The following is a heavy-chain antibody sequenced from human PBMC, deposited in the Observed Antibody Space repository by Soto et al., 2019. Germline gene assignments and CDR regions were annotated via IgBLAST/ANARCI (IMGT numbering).Heavy chain of an antibody. CDR3: TKDHSTPAPGYFHN. J-gene: IGHJ1*01. D-gene: IGHD2-2*01. CDR2: ISYDGGDK. Sequence: GSLGLACAASGFTFSDYGMCGVRQAPGKGLEWVAVISYDGGDKYYGDSVKGRFTISRDNSKNTVYLQMNSLRAEDTAVYYCTKDHSTPAPGYFHNWGQGAMVTVS. V-gene: IGHV3-30*18. CDR1: GFTFSDYG.